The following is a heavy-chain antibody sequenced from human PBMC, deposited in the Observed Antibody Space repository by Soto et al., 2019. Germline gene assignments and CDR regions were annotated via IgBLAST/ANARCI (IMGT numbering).Heavy chain of an antibody. V-gene: IGHV4-39*01. CDR3: ARLEGLATISYYFDF. CDR2: IYYRGNT. J-gene: IGHJ4*02. Sequence: TSETLSLTCSVSGDSINSDKYYLGWIRQPPGKGLEWIGSIYYRGNTYYNPSLQTRVTISLDKSKSQLSLRLNSVTAADSAVYFCARLEGLATISYYFDFWGQGAQVTVSS. D-gene: IGHD3-9*01. CDR1: GDSINSDKYY.